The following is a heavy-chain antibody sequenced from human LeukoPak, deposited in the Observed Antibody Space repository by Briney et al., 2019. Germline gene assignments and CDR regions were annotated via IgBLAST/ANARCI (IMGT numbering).Heavy chain of an antibody. CDR3: AKSGGSSGWLY. J-gene: IGHJ4*02. Sequence: GGSLRLSCAASGFTFSSYAMSWVRQAPGKGLEWVSAISGSGGSTYYADSVKGRFTISRDDSKNTLYLQMHSLRTEDTAVYYCAKSGGSSGWLYWGQGTLVTVSS. D-gene: IGHD6-19*01. CDR1: GFTFSSYA. CDR2: ISGSGGST. V-gene: IGHV3-23*01.